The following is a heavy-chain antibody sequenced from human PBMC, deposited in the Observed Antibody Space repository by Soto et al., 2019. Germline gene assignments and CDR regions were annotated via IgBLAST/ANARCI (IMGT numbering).Heavy chain of an antibody. D-gene: IGHD2-2*01. CDR3: AKDRSASIVVVPAAIGAWFDP. Sequence: PGGSLRLSCAAAGCTFSSYAMSWVRQAPGKGLEWVSAISGSGGSTYYADSVKGRFTISRDNSKNTLYLQMNSLRAEDTAVYYCAKDRSASIVVVPAAIGAWFDPWGQGTLVTVSS. V-gene: IGHV3-23*01. J-gene: IGHJ5*02. CDR1: GCTFSSYA. CDR2: ISGSGGST.